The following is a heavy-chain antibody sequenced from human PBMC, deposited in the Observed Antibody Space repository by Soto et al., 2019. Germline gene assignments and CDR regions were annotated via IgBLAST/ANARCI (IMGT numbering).Heavy chain of an antibody. CDR2: IKSKNDGGAA. V-gene: IGHV3-15*01. CDR1: GFMFSSAW. CDR3: VEGWNDF. Sequence: EVQVVESGGDLVEPGGSLRLSCVTSGFMFSSAWMSWVRQGPRKGLEWVARIKSKNDGGAADYAAPVNGRFSISRDDSKSTVYLQMNSLRAEDTALYYCVEGWNDFWGQGTLVTVSS. D-gene: IGHD1-1*01. J-gene: IGHJ4*02.